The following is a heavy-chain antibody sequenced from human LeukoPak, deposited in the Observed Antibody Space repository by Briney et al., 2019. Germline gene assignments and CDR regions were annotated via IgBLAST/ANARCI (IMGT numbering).Heavy chain of an antibody. CDR2: ISTYNGYA. Sequence: ASVKVSCKASGYTFTSYGISGVRQAPGKGLEWMGWISTYNGYANYAQKLQGRVTMTTETSTSTAYMELRSLRSDDTAVYYCARNSSDWYGYMDVWGKGTTVTVSS. CDR1: GYTFTSYG. D-gene: IGHD6-19*01. J-gene: IGHJ6*04. CDR3: ARNSSDWYGYMDV. V-gene: IGHV1-18*01.